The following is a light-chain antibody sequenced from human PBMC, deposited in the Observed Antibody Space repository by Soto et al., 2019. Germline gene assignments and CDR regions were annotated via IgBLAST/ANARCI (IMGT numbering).Light chain of an antibody. Sequence: DIQMTQSPSSLSASVGDRVTITCRASQSISTYLNWYQQKPGKAPRVLMYDASSLQSGVPSRFSGSGSGTDFALTITSLQPEDVATYYCQQSYSPHWTFGQGTKVEI. CDR1: QSISTY. J-gene: IGKJ1*01. CDR3: QQSYSPHWT. V-gene: IGKV1-39*01. CDR2: DAS.